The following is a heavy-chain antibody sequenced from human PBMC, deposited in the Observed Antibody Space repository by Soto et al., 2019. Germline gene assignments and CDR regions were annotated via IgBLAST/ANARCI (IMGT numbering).Heavy chain of an antibody. V-gene: IGHV1-2*02. CDR2: INPNSGGT. CDR1: GYTFTGYY. J-gene: IGHJ6*02. Sequence: ASVKVSCKASGYTFTGYYMHWVRQAPGQGLEWMGWINPNSGGTNYAQKFQGRVTMARDTSISTAYMELSRLRSDDTAVYYCARGAYYDILTGYFAPHYYYYYGMDVWGQGTTVTV. D-gene: IGHD3-9*01. CDR3: ARGAYYDILTGYFAPHYYYYYGMDV.